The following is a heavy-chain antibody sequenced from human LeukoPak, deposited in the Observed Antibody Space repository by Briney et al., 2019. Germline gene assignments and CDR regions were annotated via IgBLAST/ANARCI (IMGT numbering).Heavy chain of an antibody. D-gene: IGHD3-22*01. CDR1: GYSFTSYW. CDR2: IYPGDSDT. Sequence: GESLKISCKGSGYSFTSYWIGWVRQMPGKGLGWMGIIYPGDSDTRYSPSFQGQVTTSADKSISTAYLQWSSLKASDTAMYYCARPLDYYDSSGYCGAFDIWGQGTMVTVSS. CDR3: ARPLDYYDSSGYCGAFDI. J-gene: IGHJ3*02. V-gene: IGHV5-51*01.